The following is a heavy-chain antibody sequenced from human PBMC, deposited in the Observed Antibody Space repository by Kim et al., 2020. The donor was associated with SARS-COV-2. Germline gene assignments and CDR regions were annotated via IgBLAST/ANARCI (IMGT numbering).Heavy chain of an antibody. V-gene: IGHV2-70*13. D-gene: IGHD4-17*01. CDR1: LDSTDMC. CDR3: AQIQSPTRRHYGDVWFAP. J-gene: IGHJ5*02. CDR2: IDWDEDK. Sequence: SGPTLVNPTQTLTLTCTFSLDSTDMCVSWIRQPPGKALEWLALIDWDEDKYYSPSLRTRLTISKDTSKNQVVLTMTNMNPVDTATYYCAQIQSPTRRHYGDVWFAPWGQGTLVTFSS.